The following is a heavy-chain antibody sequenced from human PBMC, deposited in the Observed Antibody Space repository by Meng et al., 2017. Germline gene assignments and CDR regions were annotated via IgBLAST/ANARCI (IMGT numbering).Heavy chain of an antibody. Sequence: VQLVESGGVVVWTGGSLRLSCAASGFTFDDYGMSWVRQAPGKGLEWVAVISYDGSNKYYADSVKGRFTISRDNSKNTLYLQMNSLRAEDTAVYYCARVGSSGNRFDPWGQGTLVTVSS. CDR2: ISYDGSNK. CDR1: GFTFDDYG. J-gene: IGHJ5*02. D-gene: IGHD6-19*01. V-gene: IGHV3-30*03. CDR3: ARVGSSGNRFDP.